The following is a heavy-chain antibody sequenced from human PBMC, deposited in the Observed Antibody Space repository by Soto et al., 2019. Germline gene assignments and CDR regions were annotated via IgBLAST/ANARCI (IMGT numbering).Heavy chain of an antibody. J-gene: IGHJ6*02. V-gene: IGHV3-30*10. Sequence: VAVISYDGSKTYYTDSVKGRFTISRHNSKNTLYLQMSSLRGEDTAMYYCARASPSGYYYYGMDVWGQGTTVSVSS. CDR2: ISYDGSKT. CDR3: ARASPSGYYYYGMDV.